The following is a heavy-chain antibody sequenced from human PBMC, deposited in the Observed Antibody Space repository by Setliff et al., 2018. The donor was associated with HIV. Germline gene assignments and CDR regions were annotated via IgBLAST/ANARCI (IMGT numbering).Heavy chain of an antibody. V-gene: IGHV1-69*13. J-gene: IGHJ4*02. Sequence: ASVKVSCKASGDTFSRYGITWVRQAPGQGLDWMGGIIPASGSTNYAQKFQGRVTITADESTNTVYMSLSSLGSQDTAIYYCVRDRETVSISGVAVPYFDYWGQGTQVTVSS. D-gene: IGHD3-3*01. CDR1: GDTFSRYG. CDR3: VRDRETVSISGVAVPYFDY. CDR2: IIPASGST.